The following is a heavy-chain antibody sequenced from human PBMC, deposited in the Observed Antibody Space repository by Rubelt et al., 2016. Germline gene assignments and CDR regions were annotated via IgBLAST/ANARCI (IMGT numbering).Heavy chain of an antibody. CDR2: ISYDGSNK. Sequence: SSYAMHWVRQAPGKGLEWVAVISYDGSNKYYADSVKGRFTISRDNSKNTLYLQMNSLRAEDTAVYYCARALSRYSSSSDQSFDYWGQGTLVTVSS. CDR3: ARALSRYSSSSDQSFDY. D-gene: IGHD6-6*01. V-gene: IGHV3-30*04. CDR1: SSYA. J-gene: IGHJ4*02.